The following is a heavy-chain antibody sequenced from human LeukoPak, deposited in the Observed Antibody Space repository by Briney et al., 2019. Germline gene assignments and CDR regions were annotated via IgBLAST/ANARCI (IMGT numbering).Heavy chain of an antibody. V-gene: IGHV1-2*02. CDR1: GYTFTGYF. D-gene: IGHD3-3*02. CDR3: ARSPFLEYLEPTYMDV. Sequence: GASAKVSCKASGYTFTGYFIHYVRQAPGQGLEWMGWISPKSGGTNYAQKFQGRVTMTRDTAISTAYMELSSLKSDDTAMYYCARSPFLEYLEPTYMDVWGKGTSVIVSS. J-gene: IGHJ6*03. CDR2: ISPKSGGT.